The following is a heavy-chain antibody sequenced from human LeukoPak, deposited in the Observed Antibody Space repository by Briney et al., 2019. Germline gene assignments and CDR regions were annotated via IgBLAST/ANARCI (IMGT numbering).Heavy chain of an antibody. CDR3: ASQVRGVDY. Sequence: GASVKVSCKASGYIFTSYGISWVRQAAGHGLEWMGWIRAYNGNTNYAQKLQGRVTMTTDTSTSTAYMELRSLRSDDTAVYYCASQVRGVDYWGQGTLVTVSS. CDR1: GYIFTSYG. J-gene: IGHJ4*02. CDR2: IRAYNGNT. V-gene: IGHV1-18*01. D-gene: IGHD3-10*01.